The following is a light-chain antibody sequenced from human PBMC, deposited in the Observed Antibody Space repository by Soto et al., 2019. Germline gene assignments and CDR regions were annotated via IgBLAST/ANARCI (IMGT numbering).Light chain of an antibody. CDR1: GSDIDDYDY. CDR2: DVT. CDR3: SAYAGSSIL. J-gene: IGLJ2*01. V-gene: IGLV2-14*03. Sequence: QSALTQPASVSGSPGQSITISCTGTGSDIDDYDYVSWYQQHPGEAPKLMIYDVTNRPSGVSNRFSGSRSGNTASLTISGLQAEDEAHYYCSAYAGSSILFGGGTKLTVL.